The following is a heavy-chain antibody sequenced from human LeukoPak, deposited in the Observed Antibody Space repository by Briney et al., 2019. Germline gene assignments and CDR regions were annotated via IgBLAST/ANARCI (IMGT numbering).Heavy chain of an antibody. V-gene: IGHV1-46*01. J-gene: IGHJ4*02. D-gene: IGHD6-6*01. Sequence: ASVKVSCKASGYTFTSYYMHWVRRAPGLGLEWMGIINPSGGSTSYAQKFQGRVTMTRDTSTSTVYMELSSLRSEDTAVYYCARDDHYSSSPGEFDYWGQGTLVTVSS. CDR3: ARDDHYSSSPGEFDY. CDR2: INPSGGST. CDR1: GYTFTSYY.